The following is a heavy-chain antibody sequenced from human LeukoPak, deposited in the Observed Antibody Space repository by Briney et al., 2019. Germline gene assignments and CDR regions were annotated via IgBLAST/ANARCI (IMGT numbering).Heavy chain of an antibody. CDR3: ARARRITGTITLYYMDV. CDR1: GYTFTGYY. J-gene: IGHJ6*03. CDR2: MNPNSGNT. V-gene: IGHV1-8*02. D-gene: IGHD1-7*01. Sequence: ASVKVSCKASGYTFTGYYMHWVRQATGQGLEWMGWMNPNSGNTGYAQKFQGRVTMTRNTSISTAYMELSSLTSEDTAVYYCARARRITGTITLYYMDVWGKGTTVTVSS.